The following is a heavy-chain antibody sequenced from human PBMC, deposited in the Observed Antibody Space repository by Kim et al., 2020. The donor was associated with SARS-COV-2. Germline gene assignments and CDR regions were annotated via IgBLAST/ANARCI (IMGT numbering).Heavy chain of an antibody. Sequence: GGSLRLSCAASGFTFSSYSMNWVRQAPGKGLEWVSSISSSSSYIYYADSVKGRFTISRDNAKNSLYLQMNSLRAEDTAVYYCARVCSGGSCFYGDYTFDYWGQGTLVTVSS. J-gene: IGHJ4*02. V-gene: IGHV3-21*01. D-gene: IGHD2-15*01. CDR3: ARVCSGGSCFYGDYTFDY. CDR2: ISSSSSYI. CDR1: GFTFSSYS.